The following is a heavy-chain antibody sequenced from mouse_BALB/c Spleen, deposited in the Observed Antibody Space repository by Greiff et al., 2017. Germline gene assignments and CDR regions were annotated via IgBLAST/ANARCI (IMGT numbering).Heavy chain of an antibody. V-gene: IGHV5-6-5*01. CDR3: ARGETTWFAY. CDR2: ISSGGST. J-gene: IGHJ3*01. Sequence: DVKLVESGGGLVKPGGSLKLSCAASGFTFSSYAMSWVRQTPEKRLEWVASISSGGSTYYPDSVKGRFTISRDNARNILYLQMSSLRSEDTAMYYCARGETTWFAYWGQGTLVTVSA. D-gene: IGHD1-1*01. CDR1: GFTFSSYA.